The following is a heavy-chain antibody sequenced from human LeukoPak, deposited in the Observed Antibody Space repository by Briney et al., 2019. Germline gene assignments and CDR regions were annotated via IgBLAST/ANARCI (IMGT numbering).Heavy chain of an antibody. V-gene: IGHV1-3*03. CDR1: GYTFTSYT. J-gene: IGHJ4*02. CDR2: INAANGNT. Sequence: ASVKVSCKASGYTFTSYTMHWVRLAPGQRLEWMGWINAANGNTKYSQEFQGRVTITRDTSASTAYMELSSLRSEDMALYYCARGRGYTAMVGNYFDYWGQGTLVTVSS. CDR3: ARGRGYTAMVGNYFDY. D-gene: IGHD5-18*01.